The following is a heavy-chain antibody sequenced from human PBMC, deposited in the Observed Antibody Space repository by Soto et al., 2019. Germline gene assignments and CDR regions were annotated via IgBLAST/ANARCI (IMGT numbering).Heavy chain of an antibody. Sequence: ASVKVSCKASGGTFSSYAISWVRQAPGQGLEWMGGIIPIFGTANYAQKFQGRVTITADESTSTAHMELSSLRSEDTAVYYCARSSAGSLNYDFKPFDYCGQGTLVTVSS. CDR3: ARSSAGSLNYDFKPFDY. V-gene: IGHV1-69*13. D-gene: IGHD3-22*01. CDR1: GGTFSSYA. CDR2: IIPIFGTA. J-gene: IGHJ4*02.